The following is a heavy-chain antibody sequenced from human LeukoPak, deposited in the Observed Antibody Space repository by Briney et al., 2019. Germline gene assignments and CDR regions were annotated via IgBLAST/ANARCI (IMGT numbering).Heavy chain of an antibody. J-gene: IGHJ4*02. V-gene: IGHV3-9*01. CDR1: GFTFSSYS. Sequence: PGGSLRLSCAASGFTFSSYSMNWVRQAPGKGLEWVSGISWNSGNIGYADSVKGRFTISRDYAKNSLYLQMNSLRAEDTALYYCAKSVIAVAGTGSRFDYWGQGTLVTVSS. D-gene: IGHD6-19*01. CDR3: AKSVIAVAGTGSRFDY. CDR2: ISWNSGNI.